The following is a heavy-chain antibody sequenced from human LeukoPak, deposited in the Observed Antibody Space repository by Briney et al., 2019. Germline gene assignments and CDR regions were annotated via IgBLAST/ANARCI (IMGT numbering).Heavy chain of an antibody. V-gene: IGHV1-2*02. CDR3: ARSYYYGSGSYIWGKYYFDY. CDR1: GYTFTGYY. Sequence: ASVKVSCKASGYTFTGYYMHWVRQASGQGLEWMGWINPNSGGTNYAQKFQGRVTMTRDTSISTAYMELSRLRSDDTAVYYCARSYYYGSGSYIWGKYYFDYWGQGTLVTVSS. CDR2: INPNSGGT. J-gene: IGHJ4*02. D-gene: IGHD3-10*01.